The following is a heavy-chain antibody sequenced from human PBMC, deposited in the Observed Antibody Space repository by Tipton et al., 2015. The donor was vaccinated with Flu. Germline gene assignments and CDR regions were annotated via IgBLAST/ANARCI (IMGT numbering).Heavy chain of an antibody. D-gene: IGHD2-21*02. CDR1: GGSFSGYY. CDR3: ATLCVGVCSHAFDI. CDR2: INHSGST. J-gene: IGHJ3*02. V-gene: IGHV4-34*01. Sequence: LRLSCAVYGGSFSGYYWSWIRQPPGKGLEWIGEINHSGSTNYNPSLKSRVTISGDTSKNQFSLKLSSVTAADTAVYYCATLCVGVCSHAFDIWGQGTMVTVSS.